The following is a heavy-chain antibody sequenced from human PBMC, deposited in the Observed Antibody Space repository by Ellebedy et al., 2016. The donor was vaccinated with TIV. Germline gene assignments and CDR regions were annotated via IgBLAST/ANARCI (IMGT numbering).Heavy chain of an antibody. CDR3: AAHTSVWAKFDY. Sequence: SETLSLTXTVSGGSITSYYWNWIRQPAGKELEWIGRIFRSGSTNYNPSLKSRFSMSVDTSKNQFSLKLNSVTAADTAIYFCAAHTSVWAKFDYWGQGALVSVSS. CDR2: IFRSGST. J-gene: IGHJ4*02. D-gene: IGHD2-2*01. CDR1: GGSITSYY. V-gene: IGHV4-4*07.